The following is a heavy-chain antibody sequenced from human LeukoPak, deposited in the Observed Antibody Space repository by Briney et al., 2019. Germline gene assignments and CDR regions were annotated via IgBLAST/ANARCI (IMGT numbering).Heavy chain of an antibody. J-gene: IGHJ3*02. CDR1: GYSFTTYW. D-gene: IGHD2-2*01. CDR2: FNPGDSDI. V-gene: IGHV5-51*01. Sequence: GESLKISCEAYGYSFTTYWLGWVRQMPGKGLEWMGTFNPGDSDIRYSPSFQGQVTISADKSISTAYLPWSSLKASDTAMYYCARHVSSSRVAFDIWGQGTMVTVSS. CDR3: ARHVSSSRVAFDI.